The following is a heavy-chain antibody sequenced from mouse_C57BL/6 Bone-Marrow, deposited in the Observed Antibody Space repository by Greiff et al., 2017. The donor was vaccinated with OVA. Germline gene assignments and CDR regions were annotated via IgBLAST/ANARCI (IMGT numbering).Heavy chain of an antibody. CDR3: ARSPGYYYGSSFDY. CDR1: GYTFTSYG. V-gene: IGHV1-81*01. D-gene: IGHD1-1*01. J-gene: IGHJ2*01. CDR2: IYPRSGNT. Sequence: VQLQQSGAELARPGASVKLSCKASGYTFTSYGISWVKQRTGQGLEWIGEIYPRSGNTYYNEKFKGKATLTADKSSSTAYMELRSLTSEDSAVYFCARSPGYYYGSSFDYWGQGTTLTVSS.